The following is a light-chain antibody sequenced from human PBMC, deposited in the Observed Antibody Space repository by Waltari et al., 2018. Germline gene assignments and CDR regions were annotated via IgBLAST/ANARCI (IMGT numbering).Light chain of an antibody. V-gene: IGLV1-40*01. CDR2: GVH. CDR1: WSNIGAGYD. Sequence: QSVLTQPPSVSGAPGQRVTISCTGSWSNIGAGYDVHWYQKLPGKAPTPLIYGVHPRPPGVPDRFFGSKSGSSASLAIPGLQPEDEADYYCQSYDTSLGVVFGGGTKLTVL. J-gene: IGLJ2*01. CDR3: QSYDTSLGVV.